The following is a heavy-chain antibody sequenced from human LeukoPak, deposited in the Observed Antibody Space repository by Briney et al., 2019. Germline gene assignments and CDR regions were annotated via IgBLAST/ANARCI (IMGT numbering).Heavy chain of an antibody. CDR2: IRYDGSNK. D-gene: IGHD3-22*01. Sequence: GGSLRLSCAASGFTFSNAWMSWVRQAPGKGLEWVAFIRYDGSNKYYADSVKGRFTISRDNSKNTLYLQMNSLRAEDTAVYYCACGITMIYWGQGTLVTVSS. CDR1: GFTFSNAW. V-gene: IGHV3-30*02. CDR3: ACGITMIY. J-gene: IGHJ4*02.